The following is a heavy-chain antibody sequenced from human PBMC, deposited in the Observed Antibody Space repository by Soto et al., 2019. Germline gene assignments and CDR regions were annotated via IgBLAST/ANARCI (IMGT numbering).Heavy chain of an antibody. J-gene: IGHJ1*01. D-gene: IGHD2-15*01. Sequence: EVQLVESGGGLVQPGGSLRLSCAASGFTFSDHHMDWVRQAPGKGLEWVGRIKNKANSYTTEYAASVRGRFTISRDDSRNSLYLQMSSLQTEDTAVYYCARGALGYCNGATCPADCQHWGQGTLVTVSP. V-gene: IGHV3-72*01. CDR2: IKNKANSYTT. CDR1: GFTFSDHH. CDR3: ARGALGYCNGATCPADCQH.